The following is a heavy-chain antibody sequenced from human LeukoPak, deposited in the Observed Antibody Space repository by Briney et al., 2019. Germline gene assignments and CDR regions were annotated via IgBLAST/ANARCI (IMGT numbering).Heavy chain of an antibody. CDR2: LSGSGTST. Sequence: GGSLRLSCAASGFTFSIYVMSWVRQAPGKGLEWVSGLSGSGTSTYYVDSVKGRFTISRDNSKNTLYLQMNSLRAEDTAVYYCAKDMGNYYFDYWGQGTLVTVSS. D-gene: IGHD1-26*01. J-gene: IGHJ4*02. CDR1: GFTFSIYV. CDR3: AKDMGNYYFDY. V-gene: IGHV3-23*01.